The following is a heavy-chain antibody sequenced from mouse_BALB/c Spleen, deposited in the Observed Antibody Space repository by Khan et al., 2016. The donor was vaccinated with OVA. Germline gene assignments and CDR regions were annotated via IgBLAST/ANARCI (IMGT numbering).Heavy chain of an antibody. J-gene: IGHJ3*01. CDR1: GYTFTGYY. CDR2: ISPGGGDT. CDR3: ARRNYCGYTWAY. V-gene: IGHV1-77*01. Sequence: QVQLQQPGAELARPGASVKLSCKASGYTFTGYYINWVKQRPGQGLEWIGEISPGGGDTYYNERFKGKATLTADKSSSTAYMQLSSLTSEASAVYFGARRNYCGYTWAYWGQGTMVTVSA. D-gene: IGHD1-2*01.